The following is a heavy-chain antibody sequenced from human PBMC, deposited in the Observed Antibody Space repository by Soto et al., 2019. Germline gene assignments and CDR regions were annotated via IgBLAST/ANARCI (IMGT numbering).Heavy chain of an antibody. CDR1: GGTFSSYA. J-gene: IGHJ6*02. D-gene: IGHD1-26*01. V-gene: IGHV1-69*13. Sequence: SVKVSCKASGGTFSSYAISWVRQAPGQGLEWMGGIIPIFGTANYAQKFQGRVTITADESTSTAYMELSSLRSEDTAVYYCAGCSGSPPSYYYYGMDVWGQGTTVTVSS. CDR2: IIPIFGTA. CDR3: AGCSGSPPSYYYYGMDV.